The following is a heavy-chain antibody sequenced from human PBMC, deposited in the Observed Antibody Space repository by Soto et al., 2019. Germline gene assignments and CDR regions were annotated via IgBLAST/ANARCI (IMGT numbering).Heavy chain of an antibody. J-gene: IGHJ4*02. Sequence: EVQVLESGGGLIQPGGTLRLSCAASRFIFSSYGMSWVRQAPGKGLEWVSGIGGSGGSTWYADSVKGRFTISRDNSKKTLYLQMSSLRVDDTAVYYCAKSPVEYGTFDYWGQGTLVTVSS. D-gene: IGHD4-17*01. CDR2: IGGSGGST. CDR1: RFIFSSYG. V-gene: IGHV3-23*01. CDR3: AKSPVEYGTFDY.